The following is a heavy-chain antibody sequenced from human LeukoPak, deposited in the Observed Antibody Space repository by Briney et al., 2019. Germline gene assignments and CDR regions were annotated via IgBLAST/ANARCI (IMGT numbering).Heavy chain of an antibody. Sequence: SETLSLTCTVSGGSISSGGYYWSWIRQHPGQGLEWIGYIYYSGSTYYNPSLKSRVTISVDTSKNQFSLKLSSVTAADTAVYYCARAPEEGAYCSGGSCYSVKMAFDIWGQGTMVTVSS. CDR3: ARAPEEGAYCSGGSCYSVKMAFDI. D-gene: IGHD2-15*01. J-gene: IGHJ3*02. CDR2: IYYSGST. V-gene: IGHV4-31*03. CDR1: GGSISSGGYY.